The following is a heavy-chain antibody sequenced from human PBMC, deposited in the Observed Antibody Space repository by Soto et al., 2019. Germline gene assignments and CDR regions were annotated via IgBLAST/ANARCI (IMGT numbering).Heavy chain of an antibody. CDR2: IYYTGNT. V-gene: IGHV4-31*03. D-gene: IGHD2-15*01. Sequence: QVQLQESGPGLVKPSQTLSLTCTVSGGSISSGGTGSYWTWIRQLPGKGLEWIGYIYYTGNTYYNPSLTRRTTISIDTSENQFSLKLTSVTAADTAVYFCASGHAAYQVRYWGQGTLVTVSS. CDR3: ASGHAAYQVRY. CDR1: GGSISSGGTGSY. J-gene: IGHJ4*02.